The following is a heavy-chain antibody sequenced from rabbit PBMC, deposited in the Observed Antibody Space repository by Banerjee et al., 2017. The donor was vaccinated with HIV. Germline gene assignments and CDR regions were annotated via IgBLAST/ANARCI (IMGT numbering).Heavy chain of an antibody. J-gene: IGHJ4*01. Sequence: QEQLVEYGGDLVKPGASLTLTCKASGIDFSSYYYMCWVRQAPGKGLELIACIYTVTANTWYASWVNGRFTISRSSSLNTVDLKMTSLTAADTATYFCARAMATMTMVMNLWGPGTLVTVS. CDR1: GIDFSSYYY. D-gene: IGHD2-1*01. CDR3: ARAMATMTMVMNL. V-gene: IGHV1S43*01. CDR2: IYTVTANT.